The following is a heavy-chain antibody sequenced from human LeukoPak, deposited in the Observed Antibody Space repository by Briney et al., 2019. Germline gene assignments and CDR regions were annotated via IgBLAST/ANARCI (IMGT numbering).Heavy chain of an antibody. CDR2: IYYSGST. CDR1: GGSVRNYY. CDR3: ARAPITMVRGVSYFDY. D-gene: IGHD3-10*01. Sequence: SETLSLTCTVSGGSVRNYYWSWIRQPPGKGLEWIGFIYYSGSTNYNPSLKSRVTISVDRSKNQFSLKLSSVTAADTAVYYCARAPITMVRGVSYFDYWGQGTLVTVSS. V-gene: IGHV4-59*02. J-gene: IGHJ4*02.